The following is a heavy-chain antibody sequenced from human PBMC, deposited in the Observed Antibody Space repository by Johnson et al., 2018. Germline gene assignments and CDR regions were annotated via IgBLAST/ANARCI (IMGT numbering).Heavy chain of an antibody. CDR2: MNPISGNA. D-gene: IGHD3-22*01. V-gene: IGHV1-8*01. CDR3: ATIEMELIGSDYYHGMDA. Sequence: QVRLGESGAEVKKPGASVEVSCKAYGYTFTRYDINWVRQATGQGLGWMGWMNPISGNAGYAQKLQGSGTMTRNTSMSTAYMELRSLRFDDTAVYYCATIEMELIGSDYYHGMDAWGQGTSVTVSS. J-gene: IGHJ6*02. CDR1: GYTFTRYD.